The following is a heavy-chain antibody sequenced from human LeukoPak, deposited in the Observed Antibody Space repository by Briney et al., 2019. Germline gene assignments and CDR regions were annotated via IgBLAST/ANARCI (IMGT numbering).Heavy chain of an antibody. D-gene: IGHD3-10*01. CDR1: GYTFTCYG. V-gene: IGHV1-18*01. CDR3: ARDAYYYGSGTAQEDY. Sequence: ASVKVSCKASGYTFTCYGISWVRQAPGQGLEWMGWISAYNGNTNYAQKLQGRVTMTTDTSTSTAYMELRSLRSDDTAVYYCARDAYYYGSGTAQEDYWGQGTLVTVSS. CDR2: ISAYNGNT. J-gene: IGHJ4*02.